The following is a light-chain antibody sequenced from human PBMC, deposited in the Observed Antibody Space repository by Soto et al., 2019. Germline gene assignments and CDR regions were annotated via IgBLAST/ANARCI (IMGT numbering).Light chain of an antibody. CDR2: ELS. CDR1: SSDVGAYNY. J-gene: IGLJ1*01. V-gene: IGLV2-8*01. Sequence: QSALTQPPSASGSPGQSVTVSCTGTSSDVGAYNYVSWYQQLPGKAPKLIIYELSKRPSGVPDRFSGSKSGNTASLTVSGLQAEDEADYYCTSYAGTYTFFYVFGTGTKLTVL. CDR3: TSYAGTYTFFYV.